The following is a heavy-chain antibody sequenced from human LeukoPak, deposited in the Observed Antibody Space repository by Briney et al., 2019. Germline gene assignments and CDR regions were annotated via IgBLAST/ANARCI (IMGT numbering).Heavy chain of an antibody. Sequence: GGSLRLSCAASGFTFSSYWMSWVRQAPGKGLEWVANIKQDGSEKSYVDSVKGRFTISKDNAKNSLYLQMDSLGAEDTAVYYCARGGIWTRIYYYMDVWGKGTTVTVSS. D-gene: IGHD1-1*01. CDR3: ARGGIWTRIYYYMDV. J-gene: IGHJ6*03. CDR2: IKQDGSEK. CDR1: GFTFSSYW. V-gene: IGHV3-7*01.